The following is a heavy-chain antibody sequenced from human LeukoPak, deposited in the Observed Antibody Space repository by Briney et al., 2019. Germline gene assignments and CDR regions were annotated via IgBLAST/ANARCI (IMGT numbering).Heavy chain of an antibody. Sequence: MPGGSLTLSCTASGFTISNAWMSWVRQAPGKGLEWVGRIKSKTDGGTTDYAAPVKGRFTISRDDSKNTLYLQMNSLKTEDTAVYYCTARYCRSTSCYVEYCQRWGEGPLVTVSS. V-gene: IGHV3-15*01. CDR1: GFTISNAW. CDR3: TARYCRSTSCYVEYCQR. CDR2: IKSKTDGGTT. J-gene: IGHJ1*01. D-gene: IGHD2-2*01.